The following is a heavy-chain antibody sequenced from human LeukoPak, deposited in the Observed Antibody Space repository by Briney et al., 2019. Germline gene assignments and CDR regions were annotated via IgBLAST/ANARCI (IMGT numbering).Heavy chain of an antibody. D-gene: IGHD6-19*01. J-gene: IGHJ6*02. Sequence: GGSLRLSCAASGFTFSSYWLSWVRYAPGKGLAPVANIKQDGSEKYYLDSVNGRFTISRDNAKNSLYLQMNSLRAEDTAVYYCARNKVVGSGWPYYYYYGMDVWGQGTTVTVSS. V-gene: IGHV3-7*02. CDR1: GFTFSSYW. CDR2: IKQDGSEK. CDR3: ARNKVVGSGWPYYYYYGMDV.